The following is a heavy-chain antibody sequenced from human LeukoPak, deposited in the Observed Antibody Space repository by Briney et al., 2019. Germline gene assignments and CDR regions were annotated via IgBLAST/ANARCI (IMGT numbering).Heavy chain of an antibody. CDR1: GDIVSSNSAG. CDR2: TYYTSKWYN. J-gene: IGHJ4*02. V-gene: IGHV6-1*01. CDR3: ERGAAAAGYFDY. D-gene: IGHD6-13*01. Sequence: SQTLSLTCAISGDIVSSNSAGSNWIRQSPSRGLESLGMTYYTSKWYNYYGVSVKSRLTIKPDTSKNQFSLQLNTGTHEDTAVYYCERGAAAAGYFDYWGQGTLVTVSS.